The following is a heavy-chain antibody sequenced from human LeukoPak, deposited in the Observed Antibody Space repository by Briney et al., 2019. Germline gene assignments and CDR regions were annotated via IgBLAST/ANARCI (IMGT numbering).Heavy chain of an antibody. V-gene: IGHV3-7*01. CDR2: IKQGGSEK. D-gene: IGHD2-21*01. J-gene: IGHJ4*02. Sequence: GGSLRLSCAASGFAFSSYWMSWVRQAPGKGLEWVANIKQGGSEKYHVDSVKGRFTISRDNAKNSLYLQMNSLRAEDTAVYYCARDMLGGDFFDYWGQGTLVTVSS. CDR1: GFAFSSYW. CDR3: ARDMLGGDFFDY.